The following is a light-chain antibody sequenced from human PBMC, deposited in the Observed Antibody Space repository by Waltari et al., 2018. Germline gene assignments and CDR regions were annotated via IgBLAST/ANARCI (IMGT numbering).Light chain of an antibody. V-gene: IGLV2-14*03. CDR1: SSDVGGYNY. J-gene: IGLJ2*01. CDR3: SSYTSTSTVL. CDR2: DVK. Sequence: QSDLSQPASMSGSPGPSITISCTGTSSDVGGYNYVSWYQEYPGKAPKLIIYDVKNRPSGVSNRFSGSKSGNTASLTISGLQAKDEADYYCSSYTSTSTVLFGGGTKVTVL.